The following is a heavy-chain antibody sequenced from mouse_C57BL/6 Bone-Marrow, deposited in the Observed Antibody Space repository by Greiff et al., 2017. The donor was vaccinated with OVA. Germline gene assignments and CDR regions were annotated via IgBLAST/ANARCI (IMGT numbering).Heavy chain of an antibody. J-gene: IGHJ3*01. CDR2: ISDGGSYT. V-gene: IGHV5-4*01. CDR3: ARDWTNWDVEGFAY. Sequence: EVMLVESGGGLVKPGGSLKLSCAASGFTFSSYAMSWVRQTPEKRLEWVATISDGGSYTYYPDNVKGRFTISRDNAKNNLYLQMSHLKSEDTAMYYCARDWTNWDVEGFAYWGQGTLVTVSA. CDR1: GFTFSSYA. D-gene: IGHD4-1*01.